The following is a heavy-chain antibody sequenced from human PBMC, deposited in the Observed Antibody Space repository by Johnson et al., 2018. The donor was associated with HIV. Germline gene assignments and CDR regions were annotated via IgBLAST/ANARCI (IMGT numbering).Heavy chain of an antibody. V-gene: IGHV3-15*01. CDR1: VFTFSNAW. CDR2: IQSKTDGGTT. J-gene: IGHJ3*02. CDR3: TTDLIRRYYGSGLRDAFDI. Sequence: MQLVESGGGLVKPGGSLRLSCAASVFTFSNAWMSWVRQAPGKGLEWVGRIQSKTDGGTTDYAAPVKGRFTISRDDSKNTLYLQMNSLKTEDTAVYYCTTDLIRRYYGSGLRDAFDIWGQGTMVTVSS. D-gene: IGHD3-10*01.